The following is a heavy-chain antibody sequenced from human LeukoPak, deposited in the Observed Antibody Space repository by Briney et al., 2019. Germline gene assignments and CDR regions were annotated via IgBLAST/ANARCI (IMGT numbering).Heavy chain of an antibody. CDR1: GFPFTRYD. CDR3: ARGIGSWFVGAFDI. J-gene: IGHJ3*02. D-gene: IGHD6-13*01. CDR2: MNPNTGNT. Sequence: ASVKVSCKASGFPFTRYDINWVRQTSAQGLEWMGWMNPNTGNTGYAQKFQGRVTMTRNTSISTAYMELSSLRSEDTAVYYCARGIGSWFVGAFDIWGQGTMVTVSS. V-gene: IGHV1-8*01.